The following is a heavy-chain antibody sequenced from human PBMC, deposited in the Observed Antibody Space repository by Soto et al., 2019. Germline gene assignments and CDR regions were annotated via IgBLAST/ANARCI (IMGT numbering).Heavy chain of an antibody. CDR1: GFTFSNYW. J-gene: IGHJ4*02. CDR2: IKQDGSEQ. V-gene: IGHV3-7*05. CDR3: GTNVRGSSFDY. Sequence: EVQLVESGGGLVQPGGSLRLSCAASGFTFSNYWMRWVRQAPGKGLEWVATIKQDGSEQYYMDSVKGRFTISRDNAKNSLYLQVNSLRADDTAVYYCGTNVRGSSFDYWGRGTLVTVSS. D-gene: IGHD3-10*01.